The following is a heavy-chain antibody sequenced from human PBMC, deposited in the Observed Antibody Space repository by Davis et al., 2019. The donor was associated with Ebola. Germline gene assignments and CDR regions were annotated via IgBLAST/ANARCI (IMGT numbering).Heavy chain of an antibody. CDR3: ARAGIVDRRWYFDL. Sequence: PGGSLRLSCAASGFTFSSYWMHWVRQVTGKGLVWVSRIDSDGSSTTYADSVKGRFTISRDNAKNTLYLQMNSLRVEDTAVYYCARAGIVDRRWYFDLWGRGTLVTVAS. J-gene: IGHJ2*01. D-gene: IGHD1-26*01. CDR2: IDSDGSST. V-gene: IGHV3-74*01. CDR1: GFTFSSYW.